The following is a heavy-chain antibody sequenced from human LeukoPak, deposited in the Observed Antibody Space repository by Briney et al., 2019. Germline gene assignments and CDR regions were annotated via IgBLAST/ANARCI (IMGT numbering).Heavy chain of an antibody. CDR3: AGGGSYYRFDY. CDR2: ISWNSGSI. CDR1: GFTFDDYA. J-gene: IGHJ4*02. V-gene: IGHV3-9*01. D-gene: IGHD1-26*01. Sequence: GGSLRLSCAASGFTFDDYAMHRVRQAPGKGLEWVSGISWNSGSIGYADPVKGRFTISRDNAKNSLYLQMNSLRAEDTALYYCAGGGSYYRFDYWGQGTLVTVSS.